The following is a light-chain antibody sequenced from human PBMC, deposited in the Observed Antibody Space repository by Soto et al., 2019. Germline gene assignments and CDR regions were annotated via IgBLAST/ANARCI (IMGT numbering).Light chain of an antibody. J-gene: IGKJ1*01. CDR3: QQYNSYSAWT. CDR2: DAS. V-gene: IGKV1-5*01. Sequence: DILMTQSPSTLSASVGDRLTITCRASQSISGWLAWYQQKPGKAPKLLIYDASSLESGVPSRFSGSGSGTEFTLTISSLQPDDFATYYCQQYNSYSAWTFGQGTKVEIK. CDR1: QSISGW.